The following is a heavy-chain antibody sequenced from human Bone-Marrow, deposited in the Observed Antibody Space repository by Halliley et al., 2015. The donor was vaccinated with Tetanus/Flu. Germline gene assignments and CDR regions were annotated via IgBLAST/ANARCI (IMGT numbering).Heavy chain of an antibody. Sequence: LEWVSVIYTGGNTYYADSVKGRLTISRDNSKNTLYLQMNSRRAEDTAVYHCARGGRGSSGPEYWGQGTLVTVSS. V-gene: IGHV3-53*01. D-gene: IGHD6-19*01. CDR3: ARGGRGSSGPEY. CDR2: IYTGGNT. J-gene: IGHJ4*02.